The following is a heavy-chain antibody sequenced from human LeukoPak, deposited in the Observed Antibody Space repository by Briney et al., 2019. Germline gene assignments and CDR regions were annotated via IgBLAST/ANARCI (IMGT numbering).Heavy chain of an antibody. J-gene: IGHJ4*02. CDR2: IKQDGSEK. CDR3: AKIFTVSPFDY. CDR1: GFTFSSYW. V-gene: IGHV3-7*01. Sequence: GGSPRLSCAASGFTFSSYWMSWVRQAPGKGLEWVANIKQDGSEKYYVDSVKGRFTISRDNAKNSLYLQMNSLRAEDTAVYYCAKIFTVSPFDYWGQGTLVTVSS. D-gene: IGHD2/OR15-2a*01.